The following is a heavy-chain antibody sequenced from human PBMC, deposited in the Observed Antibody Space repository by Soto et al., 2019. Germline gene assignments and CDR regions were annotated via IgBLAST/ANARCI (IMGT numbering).Heavy chain of an antibody. Sequence: SETLSLTCTVSGGSISSGSYYWDWIRQPPGKGLEWIGNVYYSGSTNYNPSLESRVTISVDTSKNQFSLKLSSVTAADTAVYYCARQTDSHYTFDAFDIWGQGTVVT. CDR3: ARQTDSHYTFDAFDI. J-gene: IGHJ3*02. V-gene: IGHV4-39*01. CDR1: GGSISSGSYY. D-gene: IGHD3-10*01. CDR2: VYYSGST.